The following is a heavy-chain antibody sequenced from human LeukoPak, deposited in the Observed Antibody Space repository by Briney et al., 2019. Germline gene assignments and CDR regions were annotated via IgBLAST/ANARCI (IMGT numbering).Heavy chain of an antibody. V-gene: IGHV3-7*01. Sequence: PGGSLRLSCAASGFTFSSYGMHWVRQAPGKGLEWVANIKQDGSEKYYVDSVKGRFTISRNNAKNSLYLQMNSLRAEDTAVYYCASRYSSSWYYYYYYMDVWGKGTTVTVSS. CDR3: ASRYSSSWYYYYYYMDV. J-gene: IGHJ6*03. CDR1: GFTFSSYG. CDR2: IKQDGSEK. D-gene: IGHD6-13*01.